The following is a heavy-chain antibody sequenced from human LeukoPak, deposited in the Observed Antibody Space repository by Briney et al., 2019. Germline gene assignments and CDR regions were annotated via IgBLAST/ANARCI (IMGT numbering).Heavy chain of an antibody. CDR1: DGSFSGYY. CDR3: ARGATVTTNWGVYYFDY. V-gene: IGHV4-34*01. D-gene: IGHD4-17*01. Sequence: SETLSLTCAVYDGSFSGYYWSWIRQPPGKGLEWIGEINHSGSTNYNPSLKSRVTISVDTSKNQFSLKLSSVTAADTAVYYCARGATVTTNWGVYYFDYWGQGTLVTVSS. J-gene: IGHJ4*02. CDR2: INHSGST.